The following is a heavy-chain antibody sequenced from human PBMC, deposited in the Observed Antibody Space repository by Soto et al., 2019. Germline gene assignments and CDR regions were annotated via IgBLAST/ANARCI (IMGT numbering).Heavy chain of an antibody. D-gene: IGHD3-16*01. V-gene: IGHV3-53*02. CDR2: IYSGGST. J-gene: IGHJ4*02. Sequence: EVQLVETGGGLIQPGGSLRLSCAASGFTVSSNYMSWVRQAPGKGLEWVSVIYSGGSTYYADSVKGRFTISRDNSKNTVYLQMNSLRAEDTAVYYCARGQRGNYFDYWGQGTLVTVSS. CDR3: ARGQRGNYFDY. CDR1: GFTVSSNY.